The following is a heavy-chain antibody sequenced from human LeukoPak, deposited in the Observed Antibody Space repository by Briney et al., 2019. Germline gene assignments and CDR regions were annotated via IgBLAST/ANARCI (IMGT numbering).Heavy chain of an antibody. J-gene: IGHJ4*02. Sequence: GSLRLSCAASGFTFSNYAMSWVRQAPGKGLEWVSGISGSGGSTYYADSVKGRFTISRDNSKNTLYLQMNSLRAEDTAVYYCAAIAVADTDDYWGQGTLVTVSS. D-gene: IGHD6-19*01. CDR2: ISGSGGST. CDR3: AAIAVADTDDY. CDR1: GFTFSNYA. V-gene: IGHV3-23*01.